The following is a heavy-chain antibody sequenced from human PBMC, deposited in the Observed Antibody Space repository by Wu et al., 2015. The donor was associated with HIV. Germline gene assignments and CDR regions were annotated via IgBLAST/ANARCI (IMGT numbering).Heavy chain of an antibody. CDR1: GYRFTGYY. D-gene: IGHD1-26*01. CDR3: ARDSPLLVGYDY. CDR2: INPNTDAT. Sequence: QVQLVQSGADVKKPGASVKVSCKASGYRFTGYYIHWVRQAPGQGLEWMGWINPNTDATDYAQNFQGRVTMTSDASVTTAYMQLYRLTSDDTAVYFCARDSPLLVGYDYWAQGTLVTVSS. V-gene: IGHV1-2*02. J-gene: IGHJ4*02.